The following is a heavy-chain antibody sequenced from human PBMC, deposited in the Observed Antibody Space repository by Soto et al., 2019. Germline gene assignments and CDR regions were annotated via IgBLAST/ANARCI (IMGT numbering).Heavy chain of an antibody. D-gene: IGHD3-22*01. J-gene: IGHJ4*02. CDR1: GFTFSSYG. Sequence: PGGSLRLSCAASGFTFSSYGMHWVRQAPGKGLEWVAVISYDGSNKYYADSVKGRFTISRDNSKNTLYLQMNSLRAEDTAVYYCAKGGYYDSSGSTTDYWGQGTLVTVSS. CDR3: AKGGYYDSSGSTTDY. V-gene: IGHV3-30*18. CDR2: ISYDGSNK.